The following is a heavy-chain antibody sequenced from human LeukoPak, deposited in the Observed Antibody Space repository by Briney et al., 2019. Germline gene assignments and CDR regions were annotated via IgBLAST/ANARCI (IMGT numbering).Heavy chain of an antibody. CDR1: GFTFSGSA. CDR3: TAEQLVTRDYYYYMDV. Sequence: PGRSLRLSCAASGFTFSGSAMHWVRQASGKGLEWVGRIRSKANSYATAYAASVKGRFTISRDDSKNTAYLQMNSLKTEDTAVYYCTAEQLVTRDYYYYMDVWGKGTTVTVSS. J-gene: IGHJ6*03. D-gene: IGHD6-13*01. CDR2: IRSKANSYAT. V-gene: IGHV3-73*01.